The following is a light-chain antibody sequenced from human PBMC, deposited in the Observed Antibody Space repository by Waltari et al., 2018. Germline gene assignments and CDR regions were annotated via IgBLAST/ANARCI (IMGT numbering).Light chain of an antibody. J-gene: IGKJ1*01. V-gene: IGKV4-1*01. CDR3: QQYYTTPSWP. Sequence: DIVLTQSPDSLAVSLGARATINCKSSQSVLYSPTNTNYLAWYQQKPGRPPKLLIYWASTRESGVPDRFSGSGSVTNFTLTISSLQAEDVAVYYCQQYYTTPSWPFGQGTKVEIK. CDR2: WAS. CDR1: QSVLYSPTNTNY.